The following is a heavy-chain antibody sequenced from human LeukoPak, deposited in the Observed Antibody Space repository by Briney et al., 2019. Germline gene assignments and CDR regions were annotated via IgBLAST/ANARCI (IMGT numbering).Heavy chain of an antibody. D-gene: IGHD1-20*01. Sequence: GGSLRLSCAASGFTVSSNYMSWVRQAPGKGLEWVSVIYSGGSTYYADSVNGRFTIPRANSKNTLYLQMNSLRAEDTAVYYCASGPKRITHFDDWGQGTLVTVSS. V-gene: IGHV3-66*01. CDR2: IYSGGST. CDR1: GFTVSSNY. J-gene: IGHJ4*01. CDR3: ASGPKRITHFDD.